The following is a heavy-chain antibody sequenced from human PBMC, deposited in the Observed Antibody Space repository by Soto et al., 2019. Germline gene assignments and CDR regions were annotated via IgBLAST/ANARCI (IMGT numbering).Heavy chain of an antibody. D-gene: IGHD3-9*01. CDR1: GCTFSGSA. CDR3: SPGYAQYFES. V-gene: IGHV3-73*01. Sequence: PGGSLRLSWAASGCTFSGSAVHRVRQASGKGLEGVGRIRSKANSYATEYAASVKGRFTISRDDSKNTAYLQMNSLKTEDTAVYYCSPGYAQYFESWGQGTLVTVSS. J-gene: IGHJ4*02. CDR2: IRSKANSYAT.